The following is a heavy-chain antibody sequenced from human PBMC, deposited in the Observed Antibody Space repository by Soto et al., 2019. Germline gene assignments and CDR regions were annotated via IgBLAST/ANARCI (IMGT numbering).Heavy chain of an antibody. CDR2: IYYSGST. CDR1: GGSISSSNYY. CDR3: AREGGSSLRGFDP. J-gene: IGHJ5*02. V-gene: IGHV4-39*01. Sequence: QLQLQESGPGLVNPSETLSLTCTVSGGSISSSNYYWNWIRQPPGKGLEWIGSIYYSGSTYYNPSLKSRGTVSVETSKNQFSLKLNSVTAADTAVYYCAREGGSSLRGFDPWGQGTLLTVSS. D-gene: IGHD6-13*01.